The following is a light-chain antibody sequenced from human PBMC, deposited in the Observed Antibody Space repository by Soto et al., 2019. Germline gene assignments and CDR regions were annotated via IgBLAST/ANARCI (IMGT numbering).Light chain of an antibody. CDR1: QSVSSSY. J-gene: IGKJ2*01. CDR3: QQYGSSPT. V-gene: IGKV3-20*01. Sequence: EIVLTQSPGTLSLSPGERATLSCRASQSVSSSYLAWYQQKPGQAPRLLIYGASSRATGIPDRFSGSGSGTDFTLIISRLEAEDFAVYYCQQYGSSPTFGQGTKLEIK. CDR2: GAS.